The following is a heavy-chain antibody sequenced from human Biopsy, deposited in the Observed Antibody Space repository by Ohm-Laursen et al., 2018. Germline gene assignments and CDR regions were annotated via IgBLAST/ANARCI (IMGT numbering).Heavy chain of an antibody. Sequence: GSLRLSCTAPGFSFSDHYMDWVRQAPGKGLEWVGRTRNKVNSYTTGYAASVKGRFTISRDDSKNSLYLQMNSLKTEDTAVYYCLRGSMDVWGQGTTVTVSS. CDR1: GFSFSDHY. CDR2: TRNKVNSYTT. J-gene: IGHJ6*02. D-gene: IGHD3-16*01. CDR3: LRGSMDV. V-gene: IGHV3-72*01.